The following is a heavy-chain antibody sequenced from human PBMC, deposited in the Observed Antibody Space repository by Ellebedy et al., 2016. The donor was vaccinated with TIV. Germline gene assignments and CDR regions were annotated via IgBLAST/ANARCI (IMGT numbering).Heavy chain of an antibody. J-gene: IGHJ4*02. CDR3: AISELGGLDSSVYFSFDY. V-gene: IGHV1-24*01. Sequence: AASVKVSCKVSGYTLTELSMHWVRQAPGKGLEWMGGFDPEDGETIYAQKFQGRVTMTEDTSTDTAYMELSSLRSEDTAVYYCAISELGGLDSSVYFSFDYWGQGTLVTVSS. CDR2: FDPEDGET. D-gene: IGHD3-22*01. CDR1: GYTLTELS.